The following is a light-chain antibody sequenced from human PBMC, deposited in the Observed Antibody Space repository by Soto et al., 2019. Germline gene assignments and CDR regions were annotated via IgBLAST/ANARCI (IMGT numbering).Light chain of an antibody. CDR1: QSVSSSY. Sequence: EIVLTQSPGTLSLSPGERATLSCRASQSVSSSYLAWYQQKPGQAPRLLIYGASSRATGIPDRFSGSGSGTDFTRTISRLEPEDFAVDYCQKGTFGGGTKVEIK. J-gene: IGKJ4*01. V-gene: IGKV3-20*01. CDR2: GAS. CDR3: QKGT.